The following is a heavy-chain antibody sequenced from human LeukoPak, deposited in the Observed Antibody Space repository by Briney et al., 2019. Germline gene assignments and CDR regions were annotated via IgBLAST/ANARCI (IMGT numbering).Heavy chain of an antibody. V-gene: IGHV4-39*01. Sequence: SETLSLTCAVSDDSIRSSAYYWGWIRQPPGKGMEWIGCIYYSGSTYYNPSLKSRVTISIDTSKNQFSLKLSSVTAADTAVYYCASEPYGSGSFLGAFDIWGQGTMVTVSS. J-gene: IGHJ3*02. CDR3: ASEPYGSGSFLGAFDI. CDR1: DDSIRSSAYY. D-gene: IGHD3-10*01. CDR2: IYYSGST.